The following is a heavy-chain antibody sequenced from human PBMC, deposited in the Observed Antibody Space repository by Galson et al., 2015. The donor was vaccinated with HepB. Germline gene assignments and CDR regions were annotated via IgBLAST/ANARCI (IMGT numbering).Heavy chain of an antibody. CDR3: AKDRWSGSFGIDY. V-gene: IGHV3-30*18. CDR1: GFTFSSYG. Sequence: SLRLSCAASGFTFSSYGMHWVRQAPGKGLEWVAVISYDGSNKYYADSVKGRFTISRDNSKNTLYLQMNSLRAEDTAVYYCAKDRWSGSFGIDYWGQGTLVTVSS. CDR2: ISYDGSNK. D-gene: IGHD1-26*01. J-gene: IGHJ4*02.